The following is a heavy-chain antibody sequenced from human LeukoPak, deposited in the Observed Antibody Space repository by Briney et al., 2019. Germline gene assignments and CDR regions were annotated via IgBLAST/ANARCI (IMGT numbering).Heavy chain of an antibody. V-gene: IGHV3-NL1*01. D-gene: IGHD6-13*01. Sequence: GGSLRLSCTVSGFTLSSYEMTWIRQAPGKGLEWVSSIEYSETSTHYADSVKGRFTISRDNSKNTVYLQMNSLRAEDTAVYYCARDFNSGQPLATGRYWGQGTLVTVSS. CDR2: IEYSETST. CDR3: ARDFNSGQPLATGRY. CDR1: GFTLSSYE. J-gene: IGHJ4*02.